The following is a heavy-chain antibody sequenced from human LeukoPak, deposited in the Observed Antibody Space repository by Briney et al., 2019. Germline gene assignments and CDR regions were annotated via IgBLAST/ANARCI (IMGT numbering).Heavy chain of an antibody. V-gene: IGHV3-11*04. CDR3: ARDFRYAFDN. Sequence: GGSLRLSCAASGFTFSGYYMSWIRQAPGKGLEWVSYICSSGSTIYYADSVKGRFTISGDSAKNSVYLQMNSLRVEDTAVYYCARDFRYAFDNWGQGTLVTVSS. D-gene: IGHD5-12*01. J-gene: IGHJ4*02. CDR2: ICSSGSTI. CDR1: GFTFSGYY.